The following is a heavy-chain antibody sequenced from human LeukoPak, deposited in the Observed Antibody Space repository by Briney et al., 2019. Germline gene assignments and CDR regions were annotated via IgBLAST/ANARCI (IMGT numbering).Heavy chain of an antibody. V-gene: IGHV1-2*02. J-gene: IGHJ4*02. CDR3: ARGLEAEWELLDY. CDR2: INPNSGGT. CDR1: RSTYTRYY. Sequence: GASVKVSCKASRSTYTRYYMHSVRQPPGQGLECMGWINPNSGGTNYAQKFQGRVTMTRDTSISTAYMELSRLRSDDTAVYYCARGLEAEWELLDYWGQGTLVTVSS. D-gene: IGHD1-26*01.